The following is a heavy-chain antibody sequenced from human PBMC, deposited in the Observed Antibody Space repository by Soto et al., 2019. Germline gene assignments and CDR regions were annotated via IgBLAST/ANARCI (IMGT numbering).Heavy chain of an antibody. CDR1: GFTYSTYT. Sequence: GGSPRLSCAAPGFTYSTYTIPWVRQAPGKGLEWVAVISYDGNNKFYADSVKGRFTISRDSTKQTLYLQMNSLRPDDTAMYYCASGGYYPGSWGQGALVTVSS. D-gene: IGHD3-22*01. J-gene: IGHJ5*02. CDR2: ISYDGNNK. CDR3: ASGGYYPGS. V-gene: IGHV3-30-3*01.